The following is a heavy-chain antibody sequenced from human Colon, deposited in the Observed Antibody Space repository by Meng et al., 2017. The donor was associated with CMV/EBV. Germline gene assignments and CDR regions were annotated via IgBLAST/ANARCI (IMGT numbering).Heavy chain of an antibody. V-gene: IGHV3-30*04. CDR1: GFTFSNYA. CDR2: ISKDGSDR. D-gene: IGHD3-3*02. CDR3: ARSRSPIFGVLPPLDH. Sequence: GFTFSNYAIHWVRQAPGKGLEWVAVISKDGSDRYYADSVQDRFTISRDNSRSTLYLQISSLRADDTAVYYCARSRSPIFGVLPPLDHWGQGTLVTVSS. J-gene: IGHJ4*02.